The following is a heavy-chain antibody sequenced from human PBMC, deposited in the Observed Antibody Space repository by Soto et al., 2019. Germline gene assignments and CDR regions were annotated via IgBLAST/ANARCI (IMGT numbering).Heavy chain of an antibody. Sequence: PGGSLRLSCAASGFTVNSKYMSWVRQAPGKGLEWVSVIYSSGSTYYADSVKDRFTIYRDNSKNTLYIQMNSLRAEDTAVYYFSKVALGGYYDSSGYRGAFDIWGQGTMVTVSS. CDR3: SKVALGGYYDSSGYRGAFDI. CDR2: IYSSGST. D-gene: IGHD3-22*01. V-gene: IGHV3-53*01. CDR1: GFTVNSKY. J-gene: IGHJ3*02.